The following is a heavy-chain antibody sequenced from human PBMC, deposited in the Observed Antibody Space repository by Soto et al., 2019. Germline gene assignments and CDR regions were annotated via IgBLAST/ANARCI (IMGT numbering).Heavy chain of an antibody. J-gene: IGHJ4*02. D-gene: IGHD4-4*01. CDR3: AKDLQMTTVTRIFDY. CDR1: GFTFDDYA. CDR2: ISWNSGSI. Sequence: GGSLRLSCAASGFTFDDYAMHWVRQAPGKGLEWVSGISWNSGSIGYADSVKGRFTISRDNAKNSLYLQMNSLRAEDTALYYCAKDLQMTTVTRIFDYWGQGTLVTVSS. V-gene: IGHV3-9*01.